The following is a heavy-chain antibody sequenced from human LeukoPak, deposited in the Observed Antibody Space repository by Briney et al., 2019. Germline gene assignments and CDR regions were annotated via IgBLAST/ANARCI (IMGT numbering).Heavy chain of an antibody. CDR2: IYHSGST. D-gene: IGHD6-19*01. J-gene: IGHJ4*02. CDR1: GYSISSGYY. Sequence: SETLSLTCAVSGYSISSGYYWGWIRQPPGKGLEWIGSIYHSGSTYYNPSLKSRVTISVDTSKNQFSLKLSSVTAADTAVYYCARVPYSSGWYQGYYFDYWGQGTLVTVSS. CDR3: ARVPYSSGWYQGYYFDY. V-gene: IGHV4-38-2*01.